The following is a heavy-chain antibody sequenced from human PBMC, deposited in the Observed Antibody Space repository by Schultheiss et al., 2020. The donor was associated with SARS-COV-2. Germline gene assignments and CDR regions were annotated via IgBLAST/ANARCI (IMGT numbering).Heavy chain of an antibody. CDR1: GGSISSSNW. Sequence: GSLRLSCAVSGGSISSSNWWSWVRQPPGKGLEWIGYISYSGSTSYHPSLNSRVTISVDTSKNQFSLKLSSVTAADTAVYYCARDPSPVQNDSGRPLFGFDPWGQGTLVTVSS. CDR3: ARDPSPVQNDSGRPLFGFDP. V-gene: IGHV4-4*02. J-gene: IGHJ5*01. CDR2: ISYSGST. D-gene: IGHD3-10*01.